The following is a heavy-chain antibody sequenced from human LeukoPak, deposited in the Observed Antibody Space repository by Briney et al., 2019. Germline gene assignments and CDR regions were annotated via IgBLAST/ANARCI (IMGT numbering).Heavy chain of an antibody. Sequence: SCKXSXXTFTSYAISWVRQAHGQGLEWKGGIIPIFGTANYAQKFQGRGTITTGEDTSKDYMEMSSLRSEDTAVYYCAGGYCSITSCYVPSRYWGQGTLVTVSS. CDR1: XXTFTSYA. V-gene: IGHV1-69*05. CDR3: AGGYCSITSCYVPSRY. CDR2: IIPIFGTA. D-gene: IGHD2-2*01. J-gene: IGHJ4*02.